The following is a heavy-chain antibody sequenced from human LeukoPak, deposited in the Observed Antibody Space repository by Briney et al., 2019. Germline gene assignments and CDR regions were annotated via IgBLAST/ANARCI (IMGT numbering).Heavy chain of an antibody. V-gene: IGHV1-2*02. CDR1: GYTFTGYY. J-gene: IGHJ3*02. D-gene: IGHD3-3*01. Sequence: ASVKVSCKASGYTFTGYYMHWVRQAPGQGLEWMGWINPNSGGTNYAQKFQGRVTMTRDTSISTAYMELSRLRSDDTAVYYCARDKGVGLRFFGAFDIWGQGTMVTVSS. CDR2: INPNSGGT. CDR3: ARDKGVGLRFFGAFDI.